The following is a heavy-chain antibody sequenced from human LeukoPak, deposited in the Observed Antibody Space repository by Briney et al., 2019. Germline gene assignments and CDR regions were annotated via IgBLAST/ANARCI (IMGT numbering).Heavy chain of an antibody. D-gene: IGHD6-6*01. J-gene: IGHJ4*02. CDR2: ISGSGDST. CDR1: GFTFSSDS. CDR3: ATYSSSEGYFDY. Sequence: GGCLRLASAASGFTFSSDSMSSVRQAPWKGLHSVSDISGSGDSTYYADTVKGRFTISRDNSKNTLYLQMNSLRAEDTAVYYCATYSSSEGYFDYWGQGTLVTVSS. V-gene: IGHV3-23*01.